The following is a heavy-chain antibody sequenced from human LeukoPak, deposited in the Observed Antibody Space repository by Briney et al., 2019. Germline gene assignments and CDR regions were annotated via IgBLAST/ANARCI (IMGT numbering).Heavy chain of an antibody. CDR2: IYTSGST. D-gene: IGHD3-9*01. CDR1: GGSISSGSYY. Sequence: SETLSHTCTVSGGSISSGSYYWSWIRQPAGKGLEWIGRIYTSGSTNYNPSLKGRATISVDTSKNQFSLKLSSVTAADTAVYYCARCPYDILTGYYSVDYWGQGTLVTVSS. V-gene: IGHV4-61*02. J-gene: IGHJ4*02. CDR3: ARCPYDILTGYYSVDY.